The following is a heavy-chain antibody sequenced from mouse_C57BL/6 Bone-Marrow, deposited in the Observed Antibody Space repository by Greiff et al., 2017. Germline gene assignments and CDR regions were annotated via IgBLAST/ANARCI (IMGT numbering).Heavy chain of an antibody. V-gene: IGHV1-9*01. CDR3: TRAGVWDGGGY. CDR1: GYTFTGYW. CDR2: ILPGSGST. J-gene: IGHJ2*01. Sequence: QVQLQQSGAELMKPGASVKLSCKATGYTFTGYWIEWVKQRPGHGLEWIGEILPGSGSTNYNEKFKGKATFTADTSSNTAYMQLSSLTAEDAAVYYCTRAGVWDGGGYWGQGTTLTVSS. D-gene: IGHD4-1*01.